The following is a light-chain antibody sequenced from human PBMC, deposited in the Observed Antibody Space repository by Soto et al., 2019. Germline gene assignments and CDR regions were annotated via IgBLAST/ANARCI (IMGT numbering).Light chain of an antibody. CDR2: NNN. CDR3: AAWDDNLNGPV. Sequence: QSVLTQPPSASGTPGQRVTISCSGSSSNIGSTTVNWYQQLPGSAPKLLMYNNNQRPSGVPDRFSGSKSGTSASLAISGLQSEDEADYSCAAWDDNLNGPVFGGGTKVTVL. CDR1: SSNIGSTT. V-gene: IGLV1-44*01. J-gene: IGLJ2*01.